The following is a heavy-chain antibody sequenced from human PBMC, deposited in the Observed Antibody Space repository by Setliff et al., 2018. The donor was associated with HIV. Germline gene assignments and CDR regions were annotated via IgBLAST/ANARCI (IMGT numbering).Heavy chain of an antibody. CDR3: AKGAGFYGDYTFDY. Sequence: SETLSLTCAVYGGSLSGYYWTWIRQPPGKGLEWIGEINHSGSTNYNPSLQSRVSISMDASKNKFSLKVTSVTSADTAVYYCAKGAGFYGDYTFDYWGQGNLVTVSS. CDR1: GGSLSGYY. V-gene: IGHV4-34*01. D-gene: IGHD4-17*01. CDR2: INHSGST. J-gene: IGHJ4*02.